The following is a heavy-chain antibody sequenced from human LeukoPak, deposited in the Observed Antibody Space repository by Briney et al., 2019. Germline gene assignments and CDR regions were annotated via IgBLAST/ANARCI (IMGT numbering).Heavy chain of an antibody. D-gene: IGHD1-14*01. CDR3: ARVYRRYFDY. V-gene: IGHV3-48*03. Sequence: PGGSLRLSCAASGFTFSSYEMNWVRQAPGKGLEWVSYISSSGSTIYYADAVKGRFTISRDNAKNSLYLQMNSLRAEDTAVYYCARVYRRYFDYWGQGTLVTVSS. J-gene: IGHJ4*02. CDR2: ISSSGSTI. CDR1: GFTFSSYE.